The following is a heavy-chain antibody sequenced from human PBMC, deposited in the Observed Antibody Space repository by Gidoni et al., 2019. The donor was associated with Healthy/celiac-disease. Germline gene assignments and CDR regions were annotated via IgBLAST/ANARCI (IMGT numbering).Heavy chain of an antibody. Sequence: EVQLVESGGGLVKPGGSLRLSCAAYGFTFSTAWMSWVRQAPGKGLEWVGRIKSKTDGGTTDYAAPVKGRFTISRDDSKNTLYLQMNSLKTEDTAVFYCTTLLHCSGGSCYSDWGQGTLVTVSS. CDR3: TTLLHCSGGSCYSD. CDR2: IKSKTDGGTT. D-gene: IGHD2-15*01. J-gene: IGHJ4*02. V-gene: IGHV3-15*01. CDR1: GFTFSTAW.